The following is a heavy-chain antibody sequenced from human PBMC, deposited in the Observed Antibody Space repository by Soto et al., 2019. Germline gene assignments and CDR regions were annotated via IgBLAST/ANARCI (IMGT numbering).Heavy chain of an antibody. J-gene: IGHJ6*02. Sequence: SQPHSLTSAISGASVSRNSAAWNWIRQSPSRCLELLGRTYYRSKWYNDYAVSVKGRITINPHASKNQFPQQLNSVTPEDTAVYYCGRDSRILRFVECFSIPYMDYWGQGNRVTVS. D-gene: IGHD3-3*01. CDR1: GASVSRNSAA. CDR2: TYYRSKWYN. CDR3: GRDSRILRFVECFSIPYMDY. V-gene: IGHV6-1*01.